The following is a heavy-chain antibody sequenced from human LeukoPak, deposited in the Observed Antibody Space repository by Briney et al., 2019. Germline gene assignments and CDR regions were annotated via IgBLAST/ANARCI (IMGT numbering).Heavy chain of an antibody. D-gene: IGHD3-22*01. CDR2: ISYDGSNK. J-gene: IGHJ6*02. Sequence: GRSLRLSCAASGFTFNIYALHWVRQAPGKGLEWVARISYDGSNKYYADSVKGRFTISRDNSKNTLYLQMNSLRPEDTAMYYCARDTYDSIHGMDVWGQGTTVTVSS. V-gene: IGHV3-30*04. CDR1: GFTFNIYA. CDR3: ARDTYDSIHGMDV.